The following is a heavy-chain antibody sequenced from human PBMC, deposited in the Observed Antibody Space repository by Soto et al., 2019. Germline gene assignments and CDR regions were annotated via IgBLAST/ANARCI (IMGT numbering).Heavy chain of an antibody. V-gene: IGHV3-64D*08. J-gene: IGHJ6*02. CDR3: VKDRRRYDSSRYYYGMDV. Sequence: GGSLRLSCSASGFTFSSYAMHWVRQAPGKGLEYVSAISSNGGSTYYAESVKGRFTISRDNSKNTLYLQMSSLRAEDTAVYYCVKDRRRYDSSRYYYGMDVWGQGTTVTVSS. CDR1: GFTFSSYA. D-gene: IGHD3-3*01. CDR2: ISSNGGST.